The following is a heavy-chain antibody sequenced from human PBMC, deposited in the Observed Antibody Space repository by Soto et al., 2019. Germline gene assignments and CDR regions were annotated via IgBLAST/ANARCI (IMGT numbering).Heavy chain of an antibody. CDR1: GGSFSGYY. V-gene: IGHV4-34*01. Sequence: SETLSVTCAVYGGSFSGYYWSWIRQPPGKGLEWIGEINHGGSTNYNPSLKSRVTISVDTSKNQFSLKLSSVTAADTAVYYCAREFRGGYYYDSSGPQYYGMDVWGQGTTVTVSS. CDR3: AREFRGGYYYDSSGPQYYGMDV. J-gene: IGHJ6*02. D-gene: IGHD3-22*01. CDR2: INHGGST.